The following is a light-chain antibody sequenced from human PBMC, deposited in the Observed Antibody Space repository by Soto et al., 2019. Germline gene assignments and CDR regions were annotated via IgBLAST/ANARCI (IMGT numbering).Light chain of an antibody. Sequence: EIVLTQSPGTLSLSPGERATLSCRASQSISSSYLAWYQQKRGQAPRLLIYGASRRATGIPDRFSGSGSGTDFTLTISRLEPEDFAVYYCQQYFASRWTFGQGTKVEI. V-gene: IGKV3-20*01. J-gene: IGKJ1*01. CDR1: QSISSSY. CDR2: GAS. CDR3: QQYFASRWT.